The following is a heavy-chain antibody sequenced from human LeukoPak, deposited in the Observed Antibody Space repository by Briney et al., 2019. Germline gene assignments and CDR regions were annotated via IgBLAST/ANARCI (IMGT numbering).Heavy chain of an antibody. J-gene: IGHJ4*02. CDR2: IYYSGST. D-gene: IGHD3-22*01. V-gene: IGHV4-59*01. CDR3: ARILSASGGYKFDS. Sequence: SETLSLTCTVSGGSFSSYYWSWIRQPPGKGLEWIGYIYYSGSTSYNPSLKSRVSISVDTSKNQFSLKLSSVTAADTAVYYCARILSASGGYKFDSWGQGTLVTVSS. CDR1: GGSFSSYY.